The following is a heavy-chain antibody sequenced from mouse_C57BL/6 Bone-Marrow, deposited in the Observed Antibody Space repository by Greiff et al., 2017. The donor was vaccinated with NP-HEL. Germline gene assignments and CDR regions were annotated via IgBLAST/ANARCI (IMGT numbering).Heavy chain of an antibody. CDR2: IYPGSGST. D-gene: IGHD1-1*01. V-gene: IGHV1-55*01. Sequence: QVQLQQPGAELVKPGASVKMSCKASGYTFTSYWITWVKQRPGQGLEWIGDIYPGSGSTNYNEKFKSKATLTVDTSSSTAYMQLSSLTSEDSAVYYCARNFYYYGSSKVYAMDYWGQGTSVTVSS. J-gene: IGHJ4*01. CDR3: ARNFYYYGSSKVYAMDY. CDR1: GYTFTSYW.